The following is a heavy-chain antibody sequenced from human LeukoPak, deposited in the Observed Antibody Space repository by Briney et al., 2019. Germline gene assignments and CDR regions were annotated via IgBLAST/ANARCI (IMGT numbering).Heavy chain of an antibody. Sequence: SETLSLTCTVSGGSISSYYWSWIRQPPGKGLEWIGYIYYSGSTNYNPSLKSRVTISVDTSKNQFSLKLSSVTAADTAVYYCARDRGPCYYGSGSPIDYWGQGTLVTVSS. J-gene: IGHJ4*02. CDR3: ARDRGPCYYGSGSPIDY. CDR1: GGSISSYY. D-gene: IGHD3-10*01. V-gene: IGHV4-59*01. CDR2: IYYSGST.